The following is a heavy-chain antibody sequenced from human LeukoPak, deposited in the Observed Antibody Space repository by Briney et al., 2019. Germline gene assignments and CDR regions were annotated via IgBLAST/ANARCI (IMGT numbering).Heavy chain of an antibody. D-gene: IGHD6-19*01. J-gene: IGHJ4*02. V-gene: IGHV3-23*01. CDR1: GFSFSSYA. CDR2: ISGSGDNT. CDR3: AKRSGYTTGCFFDF. Sequence: PGGSLRLSCAASGFSFSSYAMSWARQAPGKGLEWVSSISGSGDNTYYAESVKGRFTISRDNSKNTLFLQMNSLRAEDTAVFYCAKRSGYTTGCFFDFWGQGTLVTVSS.